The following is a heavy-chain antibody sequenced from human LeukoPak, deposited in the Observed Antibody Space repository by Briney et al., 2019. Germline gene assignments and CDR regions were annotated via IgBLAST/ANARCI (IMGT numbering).Heavy chain of an antibody. Sequence: ASVKVSCKASGYTFTGYYMHWVRQAPGQGLEWMGWINPNSGGTNYAQKFQGRVTMTRDTSISTAYMELSRLRSDDTAVYYCARDRRSLSRISRAFDIWSQGTMVTVSS. CDR3: ARDRRSLSRISRAFDI. J-gene: IGHJ3*02. D-gene: IGHD2-15*01. CDR1: GYTFTGYY. V-gene: IGHV1-2*02. CDR2: INPNSGGT.